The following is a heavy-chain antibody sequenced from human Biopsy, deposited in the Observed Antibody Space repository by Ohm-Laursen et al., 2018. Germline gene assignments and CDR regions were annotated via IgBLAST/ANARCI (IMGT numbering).Heavy chain of an antibody. CDR2: IKPISGNA. J-gene: IGHJ6*02. CDR1: GYTFAGYY. D-gene: IGHD3-3*01. Sequence: EASVTASCKASGYTFAGYYLHWVRQAPGHGLEWIGWIKPISGNANYAQSFQGRLTLTRDTSISTAYMELTSLTFDDTAIYYCARGPAYPSIDGYYGLYLWGQGTTVIVSS. CDR3: ARGPAYPSIDGYYGLYL. V-gene: IGHV1-2*02.